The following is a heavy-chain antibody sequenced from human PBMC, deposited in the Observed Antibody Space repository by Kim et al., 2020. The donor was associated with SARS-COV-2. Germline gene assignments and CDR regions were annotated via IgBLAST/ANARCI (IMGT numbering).Heavy chain of an antibody. D-gene: IGHD2-8*01. V-gene: IGHV3-21*01. CDR2: SGNYK. CDR3: TRDMTNSY. Sequence: SGNYKYYVDSVKGRFTTSRDNAKNSLFLQMNSLRAADTAVYYCTRDMTNSYWGQGTVVTVAS. J-gene: IGHJ4*02.